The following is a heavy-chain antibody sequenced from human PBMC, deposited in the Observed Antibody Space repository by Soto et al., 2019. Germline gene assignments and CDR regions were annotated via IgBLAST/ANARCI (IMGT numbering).Heavy chain of an antibody. CDR3: AHRRLFRGITMVRGVISAFDI. V-gene: IGHV2-5*01. D-gene: IGHD3-10*01. J-gene: IGHJ3*02. CDR1: GFSLSTSGVG. Sequence: SGPTLVKPTQTLTLTCTFSGFSLSTSGVGVGWIRQPPGKALEWLALIYWNDDKRYSPSLKSRLTITKDTSKNQVVLTMTNMDPVDTATYYCAHRRLFRGITMVRGVISAFDIWGQGTMVTVSS. CDR2: IYWNDDK.